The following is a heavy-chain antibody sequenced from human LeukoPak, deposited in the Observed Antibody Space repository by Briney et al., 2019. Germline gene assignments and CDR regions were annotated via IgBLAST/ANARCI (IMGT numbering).Heavy chain of an antibody. CDR3: VRDPRDTYGTNWFDP. V-gene: IGHV3-23*01. J-gene: IGHJ5*02. D-gene: IGHD1-1*01. CDR1: GFTFGNYA. Sequence: GGSLRLSCVGSGFTFGNYAMSWVRQAPGKGLQWVSQISANGGATWYTSSARDRFTISRDNFKNTVYLQMSSLTTDDTATYYCVRDPRDTYGTNWFDPWGQGTFLRVSS. CDR2: ISANGGAT.